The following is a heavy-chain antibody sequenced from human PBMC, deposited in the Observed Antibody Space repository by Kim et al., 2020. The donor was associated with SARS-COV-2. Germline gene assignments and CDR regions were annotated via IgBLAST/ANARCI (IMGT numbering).Heavy chain of an antibody. J-gene: IGHJ4*02. V-gene: IGHV1-18*01. CDR1: GYTFTTYG. Sequence: ASVKVSCKASGYTFTTYGISWVRQAPGQGLEWMGWISVYNGNTYYTQKLQGRVTMTTDTSTSTAYMELRSLRSDDSAVYYCARVVYLIAAGTTHQFDYWGQGTLVTVSS. CDR3: ARVVYLIAAGTTHQFDY. D-gene: IGHD6-13*01. CDR2: ISVYNGNT.